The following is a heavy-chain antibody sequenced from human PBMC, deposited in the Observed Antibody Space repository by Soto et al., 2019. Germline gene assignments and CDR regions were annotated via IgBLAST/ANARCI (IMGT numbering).Heavy chain of an antibody. D-gene: IGHD2-21*01. CDR1: GGSFSDHY. CDR2: INYSGST. CDR3: ARQGRWGFLSAQTWFDP. J-gene: IGHJ5*02. Sequence: SETLSLTCAAYGGSFSDHYWSWIRQPPEKGLEWIGNINYSGSTNYNPSLMSRVTISVDTSKNQVSLKLSPVTAAATAVYYCARQGRWGFLSAQTWFDPWGQGTLVTV. V-gene: IGHV4-34*01.